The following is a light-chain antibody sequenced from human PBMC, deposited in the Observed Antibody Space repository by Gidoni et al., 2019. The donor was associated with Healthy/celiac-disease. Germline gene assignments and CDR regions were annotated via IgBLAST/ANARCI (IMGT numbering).Light chain of an antibody. CDR3: QQYGSSPPT. V-gene: IGKV3-20*01. CDR2: GAS. Sequence: EMVLTQSPGTLYLSPGERATLSCRASQRVSSSYLAWYQQKPGQAPRLLIYGASSSATGIPDRFSGSGSGTDFTLTISSLEPEDFAVYYCQQYGSSPPTFGQXTKVEIK. J-gene: IGKJ1*01. CDR1: QRVSSSY.